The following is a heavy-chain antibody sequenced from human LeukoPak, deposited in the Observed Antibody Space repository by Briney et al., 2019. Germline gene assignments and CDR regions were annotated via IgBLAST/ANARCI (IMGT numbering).Heavy chain of an antibody. V-gene: IGHV1-69*06. CDR3: ARELGYSYGSLDY. Sequence: SVTVSCKASGGTFSSYAISWVRQAPGQGLEWMGGIIPIFGTANYAQKFQGRVTITADKSTSTAYMELSSLRSEDTAVYYCARELGYSYGSLDYWGQGTLVTVSS. CDR2: IIPIFGTA. J-gene: IGHJ4*02. CDR1: GGTFSSYA. D-gene: IGHD5-18*01.